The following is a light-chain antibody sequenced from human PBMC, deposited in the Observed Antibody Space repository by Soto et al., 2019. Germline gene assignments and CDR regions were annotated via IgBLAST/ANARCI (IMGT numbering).Light chain of an antibody. V-gene: IGLV1-40*01. CDR1: SSNIGAGYD. J-gene: IGLJ2*01. Sequence: QSVLTQPPSVSGAPGQRVTISCTGSSSNIGAGYDVHWYHQLPGRAPKLLIYGNSNRPSGVPDRFSGSKSGTSASLAITGLQAEDEADYYCQSYDSSLSAVVFGGGTKLTVL. CDR3: QSYDSSLSAVV. CDR2: GNS.